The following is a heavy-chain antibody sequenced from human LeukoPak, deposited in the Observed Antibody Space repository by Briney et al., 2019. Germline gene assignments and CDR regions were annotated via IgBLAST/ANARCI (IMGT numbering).Heavy chain of an antibody. D-gene: IGHD3-22*01. J-gene: IGHJ5*02. Sequence: GGTLRLSCAASGFTFSSYGMSWVRQAPGKGLEWVSAISGSGGSTYYADSVKGRFTISRDNSKNTLYLQMNSLRAEDTAVYYCAKGANYDSSGYYYVLWFDPWGQGTLVTVSS. CDR3: AKGANYDSSGYYYVLWFDP. CDR2: ISGSGGST. V-gene: IGHV3-23*01. CDR1: GFTFSSYG.